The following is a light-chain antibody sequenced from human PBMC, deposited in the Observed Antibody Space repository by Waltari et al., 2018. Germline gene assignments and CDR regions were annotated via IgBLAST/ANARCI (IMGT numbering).Light chain of an antibody. CDR2: GAD. CDR1: QSVSQSY. V-gene: IGKV3-20*01. J-gene: IGKJ1*01. CDR3: QQCGSSPWT. Sequence: EIVLTQSPGTLSLSPGERATLSCRASQSVSQSYVAWYQQRPGKAPRLLIYGADNRAIGVPDRFSGGGSGTHFTLTITRLEPEDFAVYYCQQCGSSPWTFGQGTKVEV.